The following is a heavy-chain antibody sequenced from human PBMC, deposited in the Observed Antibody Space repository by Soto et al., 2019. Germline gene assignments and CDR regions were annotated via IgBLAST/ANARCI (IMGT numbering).Heavy chain of an antibody. J-gene: IGHJ4*02. Sequence: GGSLRLSCAASGFTFSSYSMNWVRQAPGKGLEWVSSISSSSSYIYYADSVKGRFTISRDNAKNSLYLQMNSLRAEDTAVYYCAREITIFGVVMASDYWGQGTLVTVSS. CDR1: GFTFSSYS. CDR2: ISSSSSYI. D-gene: IGHD3-3*01. V-gene: IGHV3-21*01. CDR3: AREITIFGVVMASDY.